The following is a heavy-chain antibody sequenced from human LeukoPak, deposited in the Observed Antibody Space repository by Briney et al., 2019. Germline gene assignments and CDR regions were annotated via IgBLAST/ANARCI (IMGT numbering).Heavy chain of an antibody. Sequence: PGGSLRLSCAASGFTFSWYRMSWVRQAPGKGLEWVANIKQDGSEKYYVDSVKGRFTISRDNAKNSLYLQMNSLRAEDTAVYYCARRAVTTRVLNYFDYWGQGTLVTVSS. V-gene: IGHV3-7*01. D-gene: IGHD4-17*01. CDR3: ARRAVTTRVLNYFDY. J-gene: IGHJ4*02. CDR2: IKQDGSEK. CDR1: GFTFSWYR.